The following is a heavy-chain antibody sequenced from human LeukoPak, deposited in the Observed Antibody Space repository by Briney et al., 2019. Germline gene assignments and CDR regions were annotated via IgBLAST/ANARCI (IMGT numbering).Heavy chain of an antibody. J-gene: IGHJ3*02. CDR1: GYTLTELS. D-gene: IGHD3-22*01. V-gene: IGHV1-24*01. Sequence: VASVKVSCKVSGYTLTELSMHWVRQAPGKGLEWMGGFDPEDGETIYAQKFQGRVTMTEDTSTDTAYMELSSLRSEDTAVYYCATNTMIVVAPRWRDAFDIWGQGTMVTVSS. CDR3: ATNTMIVVAPRWRDAFDI. CDR2: FDPEDGET.